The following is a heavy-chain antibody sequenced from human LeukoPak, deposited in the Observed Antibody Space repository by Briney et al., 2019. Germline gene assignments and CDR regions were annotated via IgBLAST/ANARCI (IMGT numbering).Heavy chain of an antibody. CDR1: GFTFSSYS. V-gene: IGHV3-48*01. J-gene: IGHJ4*02. CDR2: ISSSSSTI. D-gene: IGHD3-3*01. CDR3: ARVHPEWITREWSNDY. Sequence: GVLRLSCAASGFTFSSYSMNWVRQAPGKGLEWVSYISSSSSTIYYADSVKGRFTISRDNAKNSLYLQMNSLRAEDTAVYYCARVHPEWITREWSNDYWGQGTLVTVSS.